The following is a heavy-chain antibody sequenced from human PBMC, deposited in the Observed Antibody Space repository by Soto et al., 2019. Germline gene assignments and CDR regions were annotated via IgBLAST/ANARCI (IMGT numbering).Heavy chain of an antibody. CDR1: GFSFTTDGMG. CDR2: IYWDDDK. Sequence: KESGPTLVKPTQTLTLTCPFSGFSFTTDGMGVGWIRQPPGKALEWLALIYWDDDKRYSPSLKSRLTITKDASRNQVVLTLTNMDPADTATYCCAHLYWAASGTRYYFDYWGQGTLVTVSS. D-gene: IGHD6-13*01. CDR3: AHLYWAASGTRYYFDY. V-gene: IGHV2-5*02. J-gene: IGHJ4*02.